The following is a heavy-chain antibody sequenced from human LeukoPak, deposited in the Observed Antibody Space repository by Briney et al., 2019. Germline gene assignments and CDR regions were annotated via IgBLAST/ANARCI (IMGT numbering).Heavy chain of an antibody. CDR2: ISGSGGST. J-gene: IGHJ4*02. D-gene: IGHD6-13*01. CDR1: GFTFSSYA. V-gene: IGHV3-23*01. CDR3: ARAAAAPISSFDY. Sequence: GGSLRLSCTASGFTFSSYAMSWVRQAPGKGLEWVSAISGSGGSTYYADSVKGRFTISRDNSKNTLYLQMNSLRAEDTAVYYCARAAAAPISSFDYWGQGTLVTVSS.